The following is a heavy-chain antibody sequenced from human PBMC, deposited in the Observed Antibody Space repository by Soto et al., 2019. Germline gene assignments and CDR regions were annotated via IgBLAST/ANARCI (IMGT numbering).Heavy chain of an antibody. J-gene: IGHJ6*02. CDR1: GYSFSSYW. CDR2: IYPGDSDT. V-gene: IGHV5-51*01. CDR3: ARHPLGDYDIMDV. Sequence: LGESLKISCKGSGYSFSSYWIGWVRQMPGKGLEWMGIIYPGDSDTRYSPSFQGQVTISADKSISTAYLQWSSLKASDTAMYYCARHPLGDYDIMDVWGQGTTVTVSS. D-gene: IGHD4-17*01.